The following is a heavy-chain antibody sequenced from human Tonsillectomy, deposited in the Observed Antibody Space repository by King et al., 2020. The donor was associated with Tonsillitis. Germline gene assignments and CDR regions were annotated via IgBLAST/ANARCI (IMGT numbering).Heavy chain of an antibody. CDR2: IYHSGST. Sequence: QLQESGPGLVKPSETLSLTCAVSGYSISSGYYWGWIRQPPGKGLEWIGSIYHSGSTYYNPSLKSRVTISVDTSKNQFSLKLSSVTAADTAVYYWARDGIVVVVAAIQGNWFDPWGQGTLVTVSS. J-gene: IGHJ5*02. D-gene: IGHD2-15*01. CDR1: GYSISSGYY. V-gene: IGHV4-38-2*02. CDR3: ARDGIVVVVAAIQGNWFDP.